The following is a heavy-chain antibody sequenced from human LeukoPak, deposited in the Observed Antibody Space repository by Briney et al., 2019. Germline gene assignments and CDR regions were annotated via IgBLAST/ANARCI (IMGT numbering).Heavy chain of an antibody. CDR2: IYHTGST. J-gene: IGHJ4*02. CDR3: VREGPIRFLEQIDY. V-gene: IGHV4-38-2*02. CDR1: SYSISRGYY. D-gene: IGHD3-3*01. Sequence: PSETLSLTCTVSSYSISRGYYWGWIWQSPGKGLEWIGNIYHTGSTSYNPSLESRVTISLDLSKNQFSLRLSSVTAADTALYYCVREGPIRFLEQIDYWGQGTLVTVSS.